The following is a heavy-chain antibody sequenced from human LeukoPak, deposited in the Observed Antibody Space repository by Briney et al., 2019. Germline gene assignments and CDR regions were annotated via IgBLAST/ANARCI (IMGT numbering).Heavy chain of an antibody. CDR1: GCSFTSYW. V-gene: IGHV5-51*01. CDR2: IYPGDADT. D-gene: IGHD3-3*01. CDR3: ARHYDFRMKSPSGDAFDI. J-gene: IGHJ3*02. Sequence: GESLKISCKGSGCSFTSYWIGWVRQMPGKGLEWMGIIYPGDADTRYSPSFQGQVTISADKSISTAYLQWSSLKASDTAMYYCARHYDFRMKSPSGDAFDIWGQGTMVTVSS.